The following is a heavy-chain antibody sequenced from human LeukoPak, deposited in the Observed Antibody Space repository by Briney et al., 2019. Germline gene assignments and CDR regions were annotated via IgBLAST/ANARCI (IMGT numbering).Heavy chain of an antibody. Sequence: TTSETLSLTCTVSGDSISSDNSYWGWIRQPPGKGLEWIGSMFYTGSTYYNPSLKSRVTISVDTSKNQLSLKLSSVTAADTAVYYCAGHHPRNTVDFWGQGTLVTVSS. D-gene: IGHD2/OR15-2a*01. CDR2: MFYTGST. CDR1: GDSISSDNSY. J-gene: IGHJ4*02. V-gene: IGHV4-39*01. CDR3: AGHHPRNTVDF.